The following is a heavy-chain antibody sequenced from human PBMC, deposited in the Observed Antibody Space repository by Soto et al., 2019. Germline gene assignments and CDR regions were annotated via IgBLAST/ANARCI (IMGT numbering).Heavy chain of an antibody. J-gene: IGHJ5*02. CDR3: ARWDDNRVLDP. CDR2: IWYDGSNK. D-gene: IGHD1-26*01. CDR1: GFTFSSHG. Sequence: GGSLRLSCAASGFTFSSHGIHWVRQAPGKGLEWVAVIWYDGSNKYYADSVKGRFTISRDNFNNMLYLQMNSLRVEDTAVYYCARWDDNRVLDPCSQGTLVTVSS. V-gene: IGHV3-33*01.